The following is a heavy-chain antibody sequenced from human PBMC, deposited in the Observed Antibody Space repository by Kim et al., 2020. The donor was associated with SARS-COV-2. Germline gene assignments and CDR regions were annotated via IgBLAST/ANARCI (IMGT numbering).Heavy chain of an antibody. V-gene: IGHV3-23*01. Sequence: ASVKGRFTISGDNSKNTLYLQMNSLRAEDTAVYYCAKAADYGAYVGWFDPWGQGTLVTVSS. J-gene: IGHJ5*02. D-gene: IGHD4-17*01. CDR3: AKAADYGAYVGWFDP.